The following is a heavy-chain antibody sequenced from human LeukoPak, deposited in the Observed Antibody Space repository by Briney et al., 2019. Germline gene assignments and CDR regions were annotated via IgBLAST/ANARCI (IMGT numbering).Heavy chain of an antibody. J-gene: IGHJ5*02. V-gene: IGHV3-53*04. CDR3: ARESTPLRGAFDP. CDR2: IDSRDNT. Sequence: AGGSLRLSCAASGFTVRNNHMSWVRQAPGKGLEWVSVIDSRDNTYHADSVKGRFTISRHTSKNPQYLQMNSLRAEDTAVYYCARESTPLRGAFDPWGPGTLVTVSS. D-gene: IGHD5-24*01. CDR1: GFTVRNNH.